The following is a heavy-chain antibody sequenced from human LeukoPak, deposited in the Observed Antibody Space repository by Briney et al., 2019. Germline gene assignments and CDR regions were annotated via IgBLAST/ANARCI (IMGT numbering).Heavy chain of an antibody. CDR2: INWYGGST. CDR3: AREGVDILTGFPRGDYYSGMDG. D-gene: IGHD3-9*01. Sequence: GGSLRLSCAASGFTFDVYGMRWVRQAPGGGLEWVSGINWYGGSTVYADSVEGGFTNTRHNAKNALYLQMNSLRAEDTALYYCAREGVDILTGFPRGDYYSGMDGWGQATTVTVSS. J-gene: IGHJ6*02. V-gene: IGHV3-20*04. CDR1: GFTFDVYG.